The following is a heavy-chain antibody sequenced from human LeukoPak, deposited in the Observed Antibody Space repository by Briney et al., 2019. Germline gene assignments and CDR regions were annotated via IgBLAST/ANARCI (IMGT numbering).Heavy chain of an antibody. CDR1: GLTISSYW. CDR3: AKDLRGYSGYGSGFGY. V-gene: IGHV3-7*01. Sequence: GGSPRLSCAASGLTISSYWMSWVRQAPGRGLEWVAKIKQDGSEKYYVDSVKGRFTISRDNAKNSLYLQMNSLRAEDTAVYYCAKDLRGYSGYGSGFGYWGQGTLVTVSS. J-gene: IGHJ4*02. CDR2: IKQDGSEK. D-gene: IGHD5-12*01.